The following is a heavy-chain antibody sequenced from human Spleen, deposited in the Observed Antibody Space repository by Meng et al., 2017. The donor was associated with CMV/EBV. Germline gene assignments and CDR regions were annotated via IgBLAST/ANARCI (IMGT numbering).Heavy chain of an antibody. CDR3: ARDTMVFRGDFDY. D-gene: IGHD3-10*01. V-gene: IGHV1-18*01. Sequence: HASGYTFTSCGIRWVRQAPGQGLEWMGWISAYNGNTNYAQKLQGRVTMTTDTSTSTAYMELRSVRSDDTAVYYCARDTMVFRGDFDYWGQGTLVTVSS. CDR1: GYTFTSCG. CDR2: ISAYNGNT. J-gene: IGHJ4*02.